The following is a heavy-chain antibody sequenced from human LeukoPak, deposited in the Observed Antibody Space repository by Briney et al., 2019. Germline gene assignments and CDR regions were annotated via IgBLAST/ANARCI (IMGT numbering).Heavy chain of an antibody. J-gene: IGHJ4*02. D-gene: IGHD5-24*01. V-gene: IGHV3-30-3*01. CDR2: ISYDGSNK. CDR1: GFTFSSYA. Sequence: PGGSLRLSCAASGFTFSSYAMHWVRQAPGKGLEWVAVISYDGSNKYYADSVKGRFTISRDNSKNTLYLQMNSLRAEDTAVYYCARNRWLQIPPDYWGQGTLVTVSS. CDR3: ARNRWLQIPPDY.